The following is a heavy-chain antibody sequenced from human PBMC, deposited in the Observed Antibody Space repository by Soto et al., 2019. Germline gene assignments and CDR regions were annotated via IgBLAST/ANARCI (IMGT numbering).Heavy chain of an antibody. CDR2: ISSSSTTI. CDR1: GFTFSSYS. Sequence: EVQLVESGGGLVQPGGSLRLSCAASGFTFSSYSMNWVRQAPGKGLEWVSYISSSSTTIYYADSVKGGFTISRDNAKNSLDLQMNSLRDEDTAVYYCAREIVVVVAATSTEYYYGMDVWGQGTTVTVSS. V-gene: IGHV3-48*02. D-gene: IGHD2-15*01. CDR3: AREIVVVVAATSTEYYYGMDV. J-gene: IGHJ6*02.